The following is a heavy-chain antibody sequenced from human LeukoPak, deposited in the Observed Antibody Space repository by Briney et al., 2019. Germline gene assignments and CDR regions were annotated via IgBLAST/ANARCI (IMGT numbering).Heavy chain of an antibody. CDR3: VKSLVAGRSYDLLFDS. J-gene: IGHJ4*02. CDR2: IWYDGSNK. V-gene: IGHV3-30*02. CDR1: GITLRRFV. Sequence: PGGSLRLSCVPSGITLRRFVMHWVRQAPGPGLEGVTFIWYDGSNKYYADSVKGRFTISRDNSKDTLNLHMNSLRRDDTAVYYCVKSLVAGRSYDLLFDSWGQGSLVTVSS. D-gene: IGHD6-19*01.